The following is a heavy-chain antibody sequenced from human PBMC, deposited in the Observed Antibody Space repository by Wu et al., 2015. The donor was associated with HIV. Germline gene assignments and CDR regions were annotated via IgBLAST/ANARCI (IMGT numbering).Heavy chain of an antibody. D-gene: IGHD3-10*02. J-gene: IGHJ3*02. CDR3: AGTTVRGHDAFEI. V-gene: IGHV1-69*18. CDR2: IIPIFGTA. CDR1: GYNFDTYI. Sequence: QVQLVQSGAEVKKPGASVRLSCKTSGYNFDTYIMHWVRQAPGQGLEWMGRIIPIFGTANYAQKFQGRVTITADESTSTAYMELSSLRSEDTAVYYCAGTTVRGHDAFEIWGQGTMVTVSS.